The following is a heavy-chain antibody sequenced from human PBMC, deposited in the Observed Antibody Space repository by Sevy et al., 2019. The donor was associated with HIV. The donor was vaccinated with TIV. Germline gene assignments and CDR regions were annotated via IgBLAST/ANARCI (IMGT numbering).Heavy chain of an antibody. V-gene: IGHV1-69*13. CDR3: ARGGIGDYSKYFEY. CDR2: IIPSFGTT. D-gene: IGHD4-4*01. Sequence: ASVKVSCKASADTFSSYAINWVRQAPGQGLEWMGGIIPSFGTTKYGQRFQGRVKITAVESTSTAYMELSSLRSEDSAVFYCARGGIGDYSKYFEYWGQGTLVTVSS. J-gene: IGHJ4*02. CDR1: ADTFSSYA.